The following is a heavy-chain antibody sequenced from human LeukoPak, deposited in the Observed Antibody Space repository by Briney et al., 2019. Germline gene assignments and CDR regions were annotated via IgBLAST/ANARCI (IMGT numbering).Heavy chain of an antibody. Sequence: ASVKVSCKASGYTFTSYGISWVRQAPGQGLEWMGWISAYNGNTNYAQKLQGRVTMTTDTSTSTAYMELRSLRSDDTAAYYCARDRGTVVTLEYFDYWGQGTLVTVSS. J-gene: IGHJ4*02. CDR1: GYTFTSYG. V-gene: IGHV1-18*01. CDR2: ISAYNGNT. CDR3: ARDRGTVVTLEYFDY. D-gene: IGHD4-23*01.